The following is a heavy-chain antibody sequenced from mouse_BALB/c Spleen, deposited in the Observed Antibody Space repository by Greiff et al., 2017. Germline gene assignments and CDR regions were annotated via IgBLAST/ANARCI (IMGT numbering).Heavy chain of an antibody. V-gene: IGHV5-6-4*01. Sequence: EVKVVESGGGLVKPGGSLKLSCAASGFTFSSYTMSWVRQTPEKRLEWVATISSGGSYTYYPDSVKGRFTISRDNAKNTLYLQMSSLKSEDTAMYYCTRDRGYFDYWGQGTTLTVSS. CDR3: TRDRGYFDY. J-gene: IGHJ2*01. D-gene: IGHD3-3*01. CDR1: GFTFSSYT. CDR2: ISSGGSYT.